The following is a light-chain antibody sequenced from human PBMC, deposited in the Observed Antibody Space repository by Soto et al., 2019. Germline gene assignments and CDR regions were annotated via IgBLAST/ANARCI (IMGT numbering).Light chain of an antibody. CDR3: QQYGSWT. CDR1: QTISSNY. CDR2: GTS. Sequence: EIVLTQSPGTLSVSPGERATLSCRASQTISSNYFAWYQQKPGQAPSLLIYGTSSRATGIPDRFSGSGSGTDFTLTISSLDPEDSAIYYCQQYGSWTFGQGTKVEIK. V-gene: IGKV3-20*01. J-gene: IGKJ1*01.